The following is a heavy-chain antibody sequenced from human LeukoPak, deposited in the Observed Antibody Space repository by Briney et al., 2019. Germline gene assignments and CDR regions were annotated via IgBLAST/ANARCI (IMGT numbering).Heavy chain of an antibody. CDR3: AREGYSSGYYYMGV. V-gene: IGHV1-8*03. CDR1: GYTFTSYD. CDR2: MNPNSGNT. J-gene: IGHJ6*03. D-gene: IGHD6-19*01. Sequence: ASVKVSCKASGYTFTSYDINWVRQATGQGLEWMGWMNPNSGNTGYAQKFQGRVTITRNTSISTAYMELSSLRSEDTAVYYCAREGYSSGYYYMGVWGKGTTVTVSS.